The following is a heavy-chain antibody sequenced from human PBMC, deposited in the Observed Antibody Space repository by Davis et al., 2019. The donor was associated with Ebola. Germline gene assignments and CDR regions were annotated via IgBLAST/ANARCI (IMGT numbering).Heavy chain of an antibody. V-gene: IGHV3-23*01. Sequence: PGGSLRLSCAASGFTFSSYAMSWVRQAPGKGLEWVSAISGSGGSTYYADSVKGRFTISRDNAKNSLYLQMNSLRAEDTAVYYCEAVESYYYYGMDVWGQGTTVTVSS. D-gene: IGHD5-24*01. J-gene: IGHJ6*02. CDR1: GFTFSSYA. CDR3: EAVESYYYYGMDV. CDR2: ISGSGGST.